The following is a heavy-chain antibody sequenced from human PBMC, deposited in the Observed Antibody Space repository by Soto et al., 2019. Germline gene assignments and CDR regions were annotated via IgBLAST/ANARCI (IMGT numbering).Heavy chain of an antibody. J-gene: IGHJ4*01. D-gene: IGHD1-26*01. V-gene: IGHV1-69*13. Sequence: ASVKVSCKASGGTFSSYAISWVRQAPGQGLEWMGGIIPIFGTANYAQKFQGRVTITADESTSTAYMELSSLRSEDTAVYYCARDVENGKHSYVYWGHGTLVTVSS. CDR3: ARDVENGKHSYVY. CDR2: IIPIFGTA. CDR1: GGTFSSYA.